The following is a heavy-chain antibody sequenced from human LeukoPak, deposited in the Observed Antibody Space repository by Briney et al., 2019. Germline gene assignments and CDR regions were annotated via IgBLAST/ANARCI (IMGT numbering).Heavy chain of an antibody. J-gene: IGHJ3*02. V-gene: IGHV3-23*01. CDR1: GFTFSNYV. CDR2: ISDGGGSA. CDR3: AKGRTAVTTRNAFDI. D-gene: IGHD4-17*01. Sequence: PGGSLRLSCAASGFTFSNYVMTWVRRAPGKGLEWVSGISDGGGSAYYADSVKGRFTISRDNSKNTLHLQMSSLRAEDTAVYYCAKGRTAVTTRNAFDIWGQGTMVTVSS.